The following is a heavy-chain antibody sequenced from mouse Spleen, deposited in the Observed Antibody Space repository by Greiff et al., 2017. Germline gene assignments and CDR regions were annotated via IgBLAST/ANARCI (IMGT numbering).Heavy chain of an antibody. CDR2: ISSGGST. V-gene: IGHV5-6-5*01. CDR1: GFTFSSYA. CDR3: ARGGEIFDY. J-gene: IGHJ2*01. Sequence: VQLKESGGGLVKPGGSLKLSCAASGFTFSSYAMSWVRQTPEKRLEWVASISSGGSTYYPDSVKGRFTISRDNARNILYLQMSSLRSEDTAMYYCARGGEIFDYWGQGTTLTVSS.